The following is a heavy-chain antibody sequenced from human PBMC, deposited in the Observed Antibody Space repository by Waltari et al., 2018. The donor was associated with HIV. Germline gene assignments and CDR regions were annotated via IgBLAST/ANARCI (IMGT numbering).Heavy chain of an antibody. CDR1: GFTFSSYS. Sequence: EVQLVESGGGLVQPGWSLRLSCAASGFTFSSYSMNWVRQAPGKGLEWVSHISSTSNTIYDADSVKGRFTVSRDNAKNSLSLQMNSLRAEDTAVYFCAKEVVALPHYYYYGLDVWGQGTTVTVSS. CDR3: AKEVVALPHYYYYGLDV. D-gene: IGHD2-15*01. J-gene: IGHJ6*02. CDR2: ISSTSNTI. V-gene: IGHV3-48*04.